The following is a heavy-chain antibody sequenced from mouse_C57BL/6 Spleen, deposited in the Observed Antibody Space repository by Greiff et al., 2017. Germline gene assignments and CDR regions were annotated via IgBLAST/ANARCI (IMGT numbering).Heavy chain of an antibody. CDR3: ARVGYLDY. V-gene: IGHV1-69*01. J-gene: IGHJ2*01. CDR1: GYTFTSYW. CDR2: IDPSDSYT. Sequence: QVQLQQPGAELVMPGASVKLSCKASGYTFTSYWMHWVKQRPGQGLEWIGEIDPSDSYTNYNQKFKGKSTLTVDKSSSTAYMQLSSLTSEDSAVYYCARVGYLDYWGQGTTLTVSS.